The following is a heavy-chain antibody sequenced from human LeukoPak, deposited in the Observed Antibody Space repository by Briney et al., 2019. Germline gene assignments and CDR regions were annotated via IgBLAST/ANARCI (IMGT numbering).Heavy chain of an antibody. V-gene: IGHV4-34*01. CDR1: GGSFSGYY. J-gene: IGHJ4*02. CDR2: INHSGST. Sequence: PSETLSLTCAVYGGSFSGYYWSWIRQPPGKGLEWIGEINHSGSTNYNPSLKSRVTISVDTSKNQFSLKLSSVTAADTAVYYCARGRWSSPSIDYWGQGTLVTVSS. CDR3: ARGRWSSPSIDY. D-gene: IGHD6-6*01.